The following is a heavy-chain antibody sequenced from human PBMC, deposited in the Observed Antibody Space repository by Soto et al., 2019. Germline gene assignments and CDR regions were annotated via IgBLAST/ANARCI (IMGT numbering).Heavy chain of an antibody. D-gene: IGHD3-9*01. CDR1: GYSFTSYW. CDR2: IYPGDSDT. V-gene: IGHV5-51*01. Sequence: GESLKISCKGSGYSFTSYWIGWVRQMPGKGLEWMGIIYPGDSDTRYSPSFQGQVTISADKSISTAYLQWSSLKASDTAMYYWARVLSPLSYDTDPHGMDVWGQGTTVTVSS. J-gene: IGHJ6*02. CDR3: ARVLSPLSYDTDPHGMDV.